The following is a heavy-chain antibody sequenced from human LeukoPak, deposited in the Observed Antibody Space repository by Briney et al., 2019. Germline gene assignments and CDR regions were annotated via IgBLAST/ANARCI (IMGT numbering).Heavy chain of an antibody. CDR2: IIPIFGTA. V-gene: IGHV1-69*05. J-gene: IGHJ4*02. Sequence: ASVKVSCKASGGTFSSYTISWVRQAPGQGLEWMGRIIPIFGTANYAQKFQGRVTITTDESTSTAYMELSSLRSEDTAVYYCARASGYDWGVDHWGQGTLVTVSS. CDR3: ARASGYDWGVDH. CDR1: GGTFSSYT. D-gene: IGHD5-12*01.